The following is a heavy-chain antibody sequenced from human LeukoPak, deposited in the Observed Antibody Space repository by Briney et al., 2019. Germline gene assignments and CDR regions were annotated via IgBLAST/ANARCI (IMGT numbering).Heavy chain of an antibody. J-gene: IGHJ4*02. CDR1: GYTFTSYD. V-gene: IGHV1-8*01. CDR2: MNPNGGNT. CDR3: ARGDLLWFGELLPFDY. D-gene: IGHD3-10*01. Sequence: ASVKVSCKASGYTFTSYDINWVRQATGQGLEWMGWMNPNGGNTGYAQKFQGRVTMTRNTSISTAYMELSSLRSEDTAVYYCARGDLLWFGELLPFDYWGQGTLVTVSS.